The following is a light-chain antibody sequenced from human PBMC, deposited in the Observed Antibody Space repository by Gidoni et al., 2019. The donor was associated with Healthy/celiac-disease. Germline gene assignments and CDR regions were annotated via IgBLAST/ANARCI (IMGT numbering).Light chain of an antibody. V-gene: IGKV3-20*01. CDR2: GAS. J-gene: IGKJ5*01. CDR3: QQYGSSSIT. Sequence: ELVLTQSPGTLSLSPGERATLSCRASQSVSSSYLAWYQQKPGQAPRLLSYGASSRATGIPDRFSGSGSGTDFTLTISRLEPEDFAVYYCQQYGSSSITFGQGTRLEIK. CDR1: QSVSSSY.